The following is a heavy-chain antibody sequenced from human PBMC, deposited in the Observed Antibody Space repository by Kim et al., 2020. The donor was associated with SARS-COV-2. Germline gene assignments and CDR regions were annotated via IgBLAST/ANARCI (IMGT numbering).Heavy chain of an antibody. D-gene: IGHD3-10*01. Sequence: ASVKVSCKVSGYTLTELSMHWVRQAPGKGLEWMGGFDPEDGETIYAQKFQGRVTMTEDTSTDTAYMELSSLRSEDTAVYYCAASDDYYGSGSPNPFDYWGQGTLVTVSS. CDR1: GYTLTELS. V-gene: IGHV1-24*01. CDR2: FDPEDGET. J-gene: IGHJ4*02. CDR3: AASDDYYGSGSPNPFDY.